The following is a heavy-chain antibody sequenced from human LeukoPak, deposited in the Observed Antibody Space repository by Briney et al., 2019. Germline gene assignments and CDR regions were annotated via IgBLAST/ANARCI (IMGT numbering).Heavy chain of an antibody. D-gene: IGHD6-19*01. J-gene: IGHJ4*02. V-gene: IGHV3-7*01. CDR1: GFTFSSYW. Sequence: GGSLRLSCAASGFTFSSYWMSWVRQAPGKGLEWVANIKQDGSEKYYVDSVKGRFTISRDNAKNSLYLQMNSLRAEDTAVYYCARDVSYSSGWARGGYYFDYWGQGTLVTVSS. CDR3: ARDVSYSSGWARGGYYFDY. CDR2: IKQDGSEK.